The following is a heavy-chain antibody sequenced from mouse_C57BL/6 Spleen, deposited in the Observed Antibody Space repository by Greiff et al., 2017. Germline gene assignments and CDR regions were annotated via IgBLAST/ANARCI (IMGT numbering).Heavy chain of an antibody. CDR3: ASGYSRAMDY. J-gene: IGHJ4*01. CDR2: IYPGGGYT. CDR1: GYTFTNYW. D-gene: IGHD2-3*01. Sequence: VKLMESGAELVRPGTSVKMSCKASGYTFTNYWIGWAKQRPGHGLEWIGDIYPGGGYTNYNEKFKGKATLTADKSSSTAYMQFSSLTSEDSAIYYCASGYSRAMDYWGQGTSVTVSS. V-gene: IGHV1-63*01.